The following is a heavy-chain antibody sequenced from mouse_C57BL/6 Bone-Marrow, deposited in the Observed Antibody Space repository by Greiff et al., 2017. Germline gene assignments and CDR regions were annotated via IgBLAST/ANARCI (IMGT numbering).Heavy chain of an antibody. CDR1: GYTFTSYW. CDR3: ARGSLRLSWFAY. Sequence: VQLQQPGAELVRPGSSVKLSCKASGYTFTSYWMAWVKQRPGQGLEWIGNIYPSDSETHYNQKFKGKATLTVDTSSSTAYMQLSSLTSEDSAVYYCARGSLRLSWFAYWGQGTLVTVSA. D-gene: IGHD3-2*02. CDR2: IYPSDSET. V-gene: IGHV1-61*01. J-gene: IGHJ3*01.